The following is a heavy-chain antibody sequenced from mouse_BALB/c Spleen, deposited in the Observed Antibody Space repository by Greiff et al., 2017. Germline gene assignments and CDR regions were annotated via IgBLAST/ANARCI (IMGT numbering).Heavy chain of an antibody. J-gene: IGHJ2*01. CDR1: GFTFSSYG. D-gene: IGHD1-1*01. CDR2: INSNGGST. V-gene: IGHV5-6-3*01. Sequence: EVKLMESGGDLVKPGGSLKLSCAASGFTFSSYGMSWVRQTPDKRLEWVATINSNGGSTYYPDSVKGRFTISRDNAKNTLYLQMSSLKSEDTAMYYCARGYYYGSSPDYWGQGTTLTVSS. CDR3: ARGYYYGSSPDY.